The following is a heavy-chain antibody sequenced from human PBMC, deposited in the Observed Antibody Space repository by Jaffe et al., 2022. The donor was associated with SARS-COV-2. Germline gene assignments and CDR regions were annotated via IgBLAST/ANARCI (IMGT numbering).Heavy chain of an antibody. V-gene: IGHV1-46*01. Sequence: QVQLVQSGAEVKKPGASVKVSCKASGYTFTSYYMHWVRQAPGQGLEWMGIINPSGGSTSYAQKFQGRVTMTRDTSTSTVYMELSSLRSEDTAVYYCARDYPQTYSGRGNWFDPWGQGTLVTVSS. J-gene: IGHJ5*02. CDR2: INPSGGST. D-gene: IGHD1-26*01. CDR3: ARDYPQTYSGRGNWFDP. CDR1: GYTFTSYY.